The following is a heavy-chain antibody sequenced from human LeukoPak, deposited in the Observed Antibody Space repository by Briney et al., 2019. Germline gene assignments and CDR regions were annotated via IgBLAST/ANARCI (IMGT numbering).Heavy chain of an antibody. CDR1: GFTFSSYW. CDR3: AGGFGEIGHYYYGMDV. Sequence: PGGSLRLSCAASGFTFSSYWMHWVRQAPGKGLVWVSRINSDGSSTSYADSVKGRFTISRDDAKNSVFLQMNSLRVEDTAVYYCAGGFGEIGHYYYGMDVWGQGTTVTVSS. J-gene: IGHJ6*02. CDR2: INSDGSST. V-gene: IGHV3-74*01. D-gene: IGHD3-10*01.